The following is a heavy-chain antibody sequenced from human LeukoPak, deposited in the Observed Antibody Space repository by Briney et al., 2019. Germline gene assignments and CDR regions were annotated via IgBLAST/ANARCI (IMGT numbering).Heavy chain of an antibody. D-gene: IGHD5-12*01. CDR2: IYHSGST. V-gene: IGHV4-4*02. CDR1: GGSISSSNW. J-gene: IGHJ3*02. Sequence: SGTLSLTCAVSGGSISSSNWWSWVRQPPGKGLEWIGEIYHSGSTNYNPSLKSRVTISVDTSKNQFSLKLSSVTAADTAVYYCARGGYVDAFDIWGQGTMVTVSS. CDR3: ARGGYVDAFDI.